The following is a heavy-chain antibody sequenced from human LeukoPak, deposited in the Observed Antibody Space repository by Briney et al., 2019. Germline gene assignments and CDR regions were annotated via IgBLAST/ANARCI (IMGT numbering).Heavy chain of an antibody. CDR3: ARVVRATTDY. Sequence: ASVKVSCKGSGYTYINFAISWVRQAPGQGLEWMGWISAYNGNTNYAQELQGRVTMTTDTSTSTAYMELRSLRSDDTAVYYCARVVRATTDYWGQGTLVTVSS. D-gene: IGHD2-2*01. J-gene: IGHJ4*02. CDR2: ISAYNGNT. CDR1: GYTYINFA. V-gene: IGHV1-18*01.